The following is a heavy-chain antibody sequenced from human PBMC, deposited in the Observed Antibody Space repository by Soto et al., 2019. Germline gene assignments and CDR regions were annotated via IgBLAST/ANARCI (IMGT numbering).Heavy chain of an antibody. CDR2: INPNSGGT. CDR3: ARDWYYYGSGSYDEYYYYGMDV. J-gene: IGHJ6*02. Sequence: GASVKVSCKASGYTFTGYYMHWVRQAPGQGLEWMGWINPNSGGTNYAQRFQGWVTMTRDTSISTAYMELSRLRSDDTAVYYCARDWYYYGSGSYDEYYYYGMDVWGQGTTVTVSS. V-gene: IGHV1-2*04. D-gene: IGHD3-10*01. CDR1: GYTFTGYY.